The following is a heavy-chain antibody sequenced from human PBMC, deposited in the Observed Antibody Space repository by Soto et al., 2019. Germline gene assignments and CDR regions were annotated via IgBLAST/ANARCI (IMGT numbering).Heavy chain of an antibody. J-gene: IGHJ4*02. CDR3: AWGGITGTTLD. CDR2: IIPIYGTA. V-gene: IGHV1-69*01. D-gene: IGHD1-20*01. CDR1: GGTFSSYA. Sequence: QVQLVQSGAEVKKPGSSVKVSCKASGGTFSSYAISWVRQAPGQGLEWMGGIIPIYGTANYAQKFQGRVTITADESTSPAYMELSSLRSDDTAVYYCAWGGITGTTLDWGQGTLVTVSS.